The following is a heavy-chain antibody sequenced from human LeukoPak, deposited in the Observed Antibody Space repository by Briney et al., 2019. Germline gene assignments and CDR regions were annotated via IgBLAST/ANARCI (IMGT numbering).Heavy chain of an antibody. CDR3: AKVPRLYIDMDV. CDR1: GFTFSSYA. Sequence: GGSLRLSCAASGFTFSSYAMSWVRQAPGKGLEWVSAISGSGGSTYYADSVKGRFTISRDNSKNTPYLQMNSLRAEDTAVYYCAKVPRLYIDMDVWGKGTTVTVSS. CDR2: ISGSGGST. V-gene: IGHV3-23*01. J-gene: IGHJ6*03. D-gene: IGHD1-14*01.